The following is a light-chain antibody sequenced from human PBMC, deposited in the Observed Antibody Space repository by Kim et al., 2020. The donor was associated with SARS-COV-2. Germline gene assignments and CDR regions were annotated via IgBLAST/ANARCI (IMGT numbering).Light chain of an antibody. V-gene: IGKV3-20*01. Sequence: SPGDRATLSCRASQSVSSSYLAWYQHKPGQAPRLLIYGASSRATGIPDRFSGSGSGTDFNLTISRLEPEDFAVYYCQQYGSSPKTFGQGTKVDIK. CDR2: GAS. CDR1: QSVSSSY. CDR3: QQYGSSPKT. J-gene: IGKJ1*01.